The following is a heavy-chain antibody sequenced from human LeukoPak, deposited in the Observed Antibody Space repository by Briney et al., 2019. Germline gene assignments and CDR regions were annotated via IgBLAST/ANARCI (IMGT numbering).Heavy chain of an antibody. CDR2: ISGDGGTT. D-gene: IGHD3-22*01. CDR3: ARGYYDNSGYYFPFDY. Sequence: PGGSLRLSCAASGFTFHDFAMHWVRQTPGKGLEWVSLISGDGGTTHYTDSVKGRSTISRDNNKNSLYLQMNSLGAEDTAVYYCARGYYDNSGYYFPFDYWGQGTLVTVSS. CDR1: GFTFHDFA. V-gene: IGHV3-43*02. J-gene: IGHJ4*02.